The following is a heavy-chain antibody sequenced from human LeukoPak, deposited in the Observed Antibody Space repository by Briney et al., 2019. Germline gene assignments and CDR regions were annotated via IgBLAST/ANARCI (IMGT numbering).Heavy chain of an antibody. Sequence: GGSLRLSCAASGFTFSNYAMNWVRQAPGKGLEYISAIVGNGGSTYYANSVKGRFTIYRDNSKNTLYLQMGSLRAEDMAVYYCAKEKGSYYFDYWGQGTLVTVSS. J-gene: IGHJ4*02. D-gene: IGHD1-26*01. V-gene: IGHV3-64*01. CDR1: GFTFSNYA. CDR3: AKEKGSYYFDY. CDR2: IVGNGGST.